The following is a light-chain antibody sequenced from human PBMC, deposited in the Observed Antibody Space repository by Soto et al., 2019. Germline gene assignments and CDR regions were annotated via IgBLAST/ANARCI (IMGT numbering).Light chain of an antibody. CDR2: AAS. J-gene: IGKJ1*01. V-gene: IGKV1-39*01. CDR3: QQANSYPWT. CDR1: QNINNF. Sequence: DTQMSQSPSSLSASVGDRITITCRASQNINNFLNWYHQKPGRTPKLLVFAASTLQSGVPSRFSGSGSGTDFTLTISSLQPEDFGTYYCQQANSYPWTFGQGTKVEIE.